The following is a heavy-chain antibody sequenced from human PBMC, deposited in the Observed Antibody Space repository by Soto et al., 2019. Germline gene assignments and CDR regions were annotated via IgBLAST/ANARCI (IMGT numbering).Heavy chain of an antibody. CDR3: ARNYGVYYYYMDV. CDR1: GFTVTTNY. D-gene: IGHD4-17*01. V-gene: IGHV3-53*05. J-gene: IGHJ6*03. CDR2: VYSGGST. Sequence: PGGSLRLSCAASGFTVTTNYMSWVRQPPGKGLEWVSVVYSGGSTYYADSVKGRFTVSRDNSKNTLYLQTNSLRAEDTAVYYCARNYGVYYYYMDVWGKGTTVTVSS.